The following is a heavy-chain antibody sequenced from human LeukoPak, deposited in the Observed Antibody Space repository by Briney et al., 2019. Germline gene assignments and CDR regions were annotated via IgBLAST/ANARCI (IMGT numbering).Heavy chain of an antibody. D-gene: IGHD3-16*01. J-gene: IGHJ3*02. CDR1: GGSISSSSYY. CDR2: IYYSGST. V-gene: IGHV4-39*01. Sequence: SETLSLTCTVSGGSISSSSYYWGWIRQPPGKGLEWIGSIYYSGSTYYNPSLKSRVTISVDTSKNRFSLKLSSVTAADTAVYYCAGWGRHAFDIWGQGTMVIVSS. CDR3: AGWGRHAFDI.